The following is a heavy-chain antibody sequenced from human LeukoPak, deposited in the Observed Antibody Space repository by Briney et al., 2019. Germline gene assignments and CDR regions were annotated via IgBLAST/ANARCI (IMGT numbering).Heavy chain of an antibody. CDR1: GYTFTSYD. V-gene: IGHV1-8*01. CDR3: ARTKADHDTFDI. Sequence: ASVKVSCKASGYTFTSYDFNWVRQATGQGLEWMGWMNPNSGNTGYAQKFQGRVTMTRNTSISTAYMELSSLRSEDTAVYYCARTKADHDTFDIWGQGTMVTVSS. CDR2: MNPNSGNT. D-gene: IGHD2-8*01. J-gene: IGHJ3*02.